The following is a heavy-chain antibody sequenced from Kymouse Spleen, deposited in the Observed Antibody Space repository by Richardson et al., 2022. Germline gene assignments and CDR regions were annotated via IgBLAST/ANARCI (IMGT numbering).Heavy chain of an antibody. CDR2: INHSGST. CDR1: GGSFSGYY. Sequence: QVQLQQWGAGLLKPSETLSLTCAVYGGSFSGYYWSWIRQPPGKGLEWIGEINHSGSTNYNPSLKSRVTISVDTSKNQFSLKLSSVTAADTAVYYCARAEGISIAASLFDYWGQGTLVTVSS. D-gene: IGHD6-6*01. V-gene: IGHV4-34*01. CDR3: ARAEGISIAASLFDY. J-gene: IGHJ4*02.